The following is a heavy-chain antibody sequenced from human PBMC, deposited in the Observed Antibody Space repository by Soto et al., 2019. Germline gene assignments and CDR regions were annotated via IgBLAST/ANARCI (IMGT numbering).Heavy chain of an antibody. CDR2: ISSSSSYI. Sequence: RLSCAASGFTFSSYSMNWVRQAPGKGLEWVSSISSSSSYIYYADSVKGRFTISRDNAKNSLYLQMNSLRAEDTAVYYCARDFSQIAARSFDYWGQGTLVTVSS. CDR3: ARDFSQIAARSFDY. V-gene: IGHV3-21*01. D-gene: IGHD6-6*01. CDR1: GFTFSSYS. J-gene: IGHJ4*02.